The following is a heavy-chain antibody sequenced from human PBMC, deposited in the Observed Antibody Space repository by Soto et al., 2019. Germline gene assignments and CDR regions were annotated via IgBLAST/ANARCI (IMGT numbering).Heavy chain of an antibody. V-gene: IGHV1-18*01. CDR2: ISAYNGNT. CDR3: ARXPDIVVVVAATHGNFDY. CDR1: GYTFTSYG. J-gene: IGHJ4*02. Sequence: GASVKVSCKVSGYTFTSYGISWVRQAPGQGLEWMGWISAYNGNTNYAQKPQGRVTMTTDTSTSTAYMELRSLRSDDTAVYYCARXPDIVVVVAATHGNFDYWGQGTLVTVSS. D-gene: IGHD2-15*01.